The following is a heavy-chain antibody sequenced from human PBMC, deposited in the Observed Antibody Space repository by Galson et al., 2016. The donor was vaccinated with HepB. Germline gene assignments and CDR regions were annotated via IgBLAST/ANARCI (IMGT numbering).Heavy chain of an antibody. CDR2: IYPDDSDV. Sequence: QSGAEVKEPGEALTISCEASGYTFSAYWLGWVRQMPGKGLEWMGVIYPDDSDVRYSPSLQGQVTISADKSINTAYLQWNSLKASDTAMYYCARFDYYDTSGPDYWGQGTLVTVSS. CDR3: ARFDYYDTSGPDY. CDR1: GYTFSAYW. J-gene: IGHJ4*02. V-gene: IGHV5-51*01. D-gene: IGHD3-22*01.